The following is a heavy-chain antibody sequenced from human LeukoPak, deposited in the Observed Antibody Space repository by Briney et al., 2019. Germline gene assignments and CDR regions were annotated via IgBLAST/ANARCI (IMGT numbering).Heavy chain of an antibody. Sequence: PGGSLRLSCAASGFTFSNYGMHWVRQAPGKGLEWVAFIRFDGSNKYYADSVKGRFTISRDNSKNTLYLQMNSLRAVDTAVYYCAKDRPDTFNDFWSGHPPLGSFDIWGQGTMVTVSS. V-gene: IGHV3-30*02. D-gene: IGHD3-3*01. J-gene: IGHJ3*02. CDR1: GFTFSNYG. CDR2: IRFDGSNK. CDR3: AKDRPDTFNDFWSGHPPLGSFDI.